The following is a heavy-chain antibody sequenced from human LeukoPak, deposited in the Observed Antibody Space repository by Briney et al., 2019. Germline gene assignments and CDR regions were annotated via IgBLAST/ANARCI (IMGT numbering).Heavy chain of an antibody. Sequence: SVKVSCKASGYTFTSYGISWVRQAPGQGLEWMGRIIPIFGTANYAQKFQGRVTITTDESTSTAYMELSSLRSEDTAVYYCARSREYCSSTSCSDKFDYWGQGTLVTVSS. V-gene: IGHV1-69*05. CDR2: IIPIFGTA. J-gene: IGHJ4*02. CDR3: ARSREYCSSTSCSDKFDY. D-gene: IGHD2-2*01. CDR1: GYTFTSYG.